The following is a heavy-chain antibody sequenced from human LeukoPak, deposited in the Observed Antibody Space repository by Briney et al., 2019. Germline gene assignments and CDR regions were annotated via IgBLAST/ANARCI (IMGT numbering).Heavy chain of an antibody. D-gene: IGHD3-16*02. Sequence: PGGSLRLSCAASGFTFSDYYMSWIRQAPGKGLEWVSYISSSGSTIYYADSVKGRFTISRDNAKNSLYLQMNSLRAEDTAVYYCARENYVWGSYRNNWFDPWGQGTLVTVSS. J-gene: IGHJ5*02. V-gene: IGHV3-11*01. CDR2: ISSSGSTI. CDR3: ARENYVWGSYRNNWFDP. CDR1: GFTFSDYY.